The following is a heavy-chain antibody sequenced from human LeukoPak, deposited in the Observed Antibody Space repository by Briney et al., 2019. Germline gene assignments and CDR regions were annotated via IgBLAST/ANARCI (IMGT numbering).Heavy chain of an antibody. V-gene: IGHV3-7*03. CDR3: AKVDIVVVPAANFDY. D-gene: IGHD2-2*03. CDR1: GFTFSANW. J-gene: IGHJ4*02. Sequence: PGGSLRLSCAASGFTFSANWMTWVRQAPGRGLEWVANIRDDGSEEYYGDSVRGRFTISRDNSKNTLYLQMNSLRAEDTAVYYCAKVDIVVVPAANFDYWGQGTLVTVSS. CDR2: IRDDGSEE.